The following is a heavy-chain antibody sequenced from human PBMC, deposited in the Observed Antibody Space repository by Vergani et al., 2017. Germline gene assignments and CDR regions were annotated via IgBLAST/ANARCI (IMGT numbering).Heavy chain of an antibody. D-gene: IGHD2-2*01. CDR2: ISDDGSNK. CDR1: GLTFSSYG. V-gene: IGHV3-30*18. Sequence: QVQLVESGGGVVQPGRSLRLSCAASGLTFSSYGMHWFRQAPGKGLEWVAVISDDGSNKYYADSVKGRFTISRDNSKNTLYLQMNSLRTEDTAVYYCAKGPYGSSTSWYYYYYYYMDGWGKETTVTVSS. J-gene: IGHJ6*03. CDR3: AKGPYGSSTSWYYYYYYYMDG.